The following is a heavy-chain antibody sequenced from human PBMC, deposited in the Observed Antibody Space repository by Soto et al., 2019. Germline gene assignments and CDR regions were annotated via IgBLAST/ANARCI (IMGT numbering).Heavy chain of an antibody. CDR1: GGTFSTYA. Sequence: SVKVSCKAPGGTFSTYAISWVRQAPGQGLEWMGGVIPIFGTPKYAQKFQGRVTITADESTSTGYMELRSLRSEDTAVYYCARSQGGSSSLDIYYYYYYGMDVWGQGTTVIVSS. D-gene: IGHD2-15*01. CDR2: VIPIFGTP. J-gene: IGHJ6*02. V-gene: IGHV1-69*13. CDR3: ARSQGGSSSLDIYYYYYYGMDV.